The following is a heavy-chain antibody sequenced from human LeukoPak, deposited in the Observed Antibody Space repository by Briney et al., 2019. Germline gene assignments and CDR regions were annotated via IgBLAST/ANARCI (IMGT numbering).Heavy chain of an antibody. Sequence: PGGYLRLSCTASGFSFSGHWMQWARQLPGKGLVWVSRISPTGSTTSYADSVKGRFTVSRDNAKNTLYLQVNNLRAEDTAVYYSARGPNSNWSGLDFWGQGTLLTVSS. V-gene: IGHV3-74*01. CDR1: GFSFSGHW. CDR3: ARGPNSNWSGLDF. CDR2: ISPTGSTT. D-gene: IGHD6-6*01. J-gene: IGHJ4*02.